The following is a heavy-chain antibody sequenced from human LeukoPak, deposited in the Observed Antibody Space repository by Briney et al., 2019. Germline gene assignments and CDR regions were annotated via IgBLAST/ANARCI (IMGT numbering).Heavy chain of an antibody. D-gene: IGHD3-10*01. J-gene: IGHJ4*02. CDR1: GFTFSSYE. CDR2: ISYDGSNI. Sequence: PGGSLRLSCAASGFTFSSYEMNWVRQAPGKGLEWVAIISYDGSNIYYADSVKGRFTISRGNSKNTLYLQMNTLRAEDTAMYYCARDQTLLWFGELSSWGFFDHWGLGTLVTVSS. CDR3: ARDQTLLWFGELSSWGFFDH. V-gene: IGHV3-30*04.